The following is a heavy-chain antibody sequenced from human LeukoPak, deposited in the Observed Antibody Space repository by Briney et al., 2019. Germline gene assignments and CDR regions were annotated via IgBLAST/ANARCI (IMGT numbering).Heavy chain of an antibody. Sequence: GGSLRLSCAASRFTFSSYAMSWVRQAPGKGLEWVSAISGSGGSTYYADSVKGRFTISRDNSKNTLYLQMNSLRAEDTAVYYCATGYSSVVPFDYWGQGTLVTVSS. J-gene: IGHJ4*02. CDR2: ISGSGGST. CDR1: RFTFSSYA. CDR3: ATGYSSVVPFDY. V-gene: IGHV3-23*01. D-gene: IGHD6-25*01.